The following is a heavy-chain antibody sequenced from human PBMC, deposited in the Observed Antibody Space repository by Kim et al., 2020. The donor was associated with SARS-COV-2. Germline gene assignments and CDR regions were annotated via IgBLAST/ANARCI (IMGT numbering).Heavy chain of an antibody. Sequence: GRFTISRDNSKNTLYLQMNSLRAEDTAVYYCAKAPYYDILTGNTHDAFDIWGQGTIVTVSS. J-gene: IGHJ3*02. D-gene: IGHD3-9*01. V-gene: IGHV3-30*02. CDR3: AKAPYYDILTGNTHDAFDI.